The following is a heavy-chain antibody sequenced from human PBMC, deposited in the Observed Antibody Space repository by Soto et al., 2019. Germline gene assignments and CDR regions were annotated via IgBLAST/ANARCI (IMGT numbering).Heavy chain of an antibody. Sequence: QVQLAESGGGVVQPGKSLRVSCAASGFSFSRFDMHWVRQGPGRGLEWVAVISRDGTKKTYADSVKGRFIISRDNFKDIVHLQMNTLRIEDSGLYYCAKDGGSGLSSSSPPGFWGQGTLVTVSS. D-gene: IGHD6-6*01. CDR1: GFSFSRFD. J-gene: IGHJ4*02. CDR2: ISRDGTKK. CDR3: AKDGGSGLSSSSPPGF. V-gene: IGHV3-30*18.